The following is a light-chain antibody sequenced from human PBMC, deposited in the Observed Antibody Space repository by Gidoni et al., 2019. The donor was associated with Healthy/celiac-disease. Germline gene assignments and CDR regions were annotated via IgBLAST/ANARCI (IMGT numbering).Light chain of an antibody. V-gene: IGKV1-39*01. CDR2: AAS. CDR1: QSISSY. Sequence: DLQMTQSPSSLSASVGDRVTITCRASQSISSYLNWYQQKPGKAPKLLLYAASSLQSGVPSRFSGSGAGTDFTLTISSLQPEDFATYYCQQSYSTPMYTFGQGTKLEIK. CDR3: QQSYSTPMYT. J-gene: IGKJ2*01.